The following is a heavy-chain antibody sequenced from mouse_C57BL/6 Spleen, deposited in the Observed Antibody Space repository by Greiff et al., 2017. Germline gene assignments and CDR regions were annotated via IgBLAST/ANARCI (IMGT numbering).Heavy chain of an antibody. D-gene: IGHD2-4*01. J-gene: IGHJ3*01. CDR2: INPNTGGT. V-gene: IGHV1-26*01. CDR3: ARGGIYYDNDGFAY. Sequence: EVQLQQSGPELVKPGASVKISCKASGYTFTDYYMNWVKQSHGKSLAWIGGINPNTGGTSYNQKFKGKATLTVDKSSSTAYMERRSLTSADSAVYYCARGGIYYDNDGFAYWGQGTLVTVSA. CDR1: GYTFTDYY.